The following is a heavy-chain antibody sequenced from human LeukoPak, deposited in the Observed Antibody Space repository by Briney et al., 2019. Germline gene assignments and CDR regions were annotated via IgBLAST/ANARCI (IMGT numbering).Heavy chain of an antibody. V-gene: IGHV3-66*01. Sequence: GGSLRLSCAASGFTVSSNYMSWVRQTPGKGLEWVSVIYSDSGGSTYYADSVKGRFTMSRDNSKNTLYLHMNSLRAEDTAVYYCARGFTHDYGDYFDYWGQGTLVTVSS. D-gene: IGHD4-17*01. CDR2: IYSDSGGST. CDR1: GFTVSSNY. J-gene: IGHJ4*02. CDR3: ARGFTHDYGDYFDY.